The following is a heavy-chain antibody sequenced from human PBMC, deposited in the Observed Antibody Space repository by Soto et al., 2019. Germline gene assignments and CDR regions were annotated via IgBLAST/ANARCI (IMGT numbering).Heavy chain of an antibody. J-gene: IGHJ2*01. D-gene: IGHD7-27*01. Sequence: GGSLRLSCAASGFTFSSYAMSWVRQAPGKGLEWVSAISGSGGSTYYADSVKGRFTISRDNSKNTLYLQMNSLRAEDTAVYYCAKDGPTGEGLNWYFELWGRGTLVTVSS. V-gene: IGHV3-23*01. CDR1: GFTFSSYA. CDR3: AKDGPTGEGLNWYFEL. CDR2: ISGSGGST.